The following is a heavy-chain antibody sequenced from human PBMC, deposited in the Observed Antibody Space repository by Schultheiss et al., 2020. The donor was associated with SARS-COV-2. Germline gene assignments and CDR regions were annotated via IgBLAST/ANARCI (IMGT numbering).Heavy chain of an antibody. D-gene: IGHD1-20*01. Sequence: SETLSLTCTVSGGSINSGGYYWGWIRQPPGKGLEWIGSIYYSGSTYYNPSLKSRVTISVDTSKNQFSLKLSSVTAADTAVYYCARRLVGSGKNRITGTMLSYFDYWGQGTLVTVSS. CDR2: IYYSGST. J-gene: IGHJ4*02. CDR3: ARRLVGSGKNRITGTMLSYFDY. CDR1: GGSINSGGYY. V-gene: IGHV4-39*01.